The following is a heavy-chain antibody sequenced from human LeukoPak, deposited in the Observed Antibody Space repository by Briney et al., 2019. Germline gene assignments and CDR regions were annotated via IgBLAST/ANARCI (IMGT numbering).Heavy chain of an antibody. V-gene: IGHV3-30*02. CDR3: AGATRHHDAFDI. D-gene: IGHD1-26*01. J-gene: IGHJ3*02. CDR1: GFTFSSYG. CDR2: IRYDGSNK. Sequence: GGSLRPSCAASGFTFSSYGMHWVRQAPDKGLEWVAFIRYDGSNKYYADSVKGRFTISRDNSKHTLYRQMNSLRAEDTAVYYSAGATRHHDAFDIWGQGTMVTVSS.